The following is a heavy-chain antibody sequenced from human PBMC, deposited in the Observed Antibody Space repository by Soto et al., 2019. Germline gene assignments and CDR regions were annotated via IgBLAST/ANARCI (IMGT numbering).Heavy chain of an antibody. D-gene: IGHD6-19*01. V-gene: IGHV3-33*01. CDR3: ARDKGFSTVVSGISQEGYFDS. J-gene: IGHJ4*02. Sequence: QVQLVESGGGVVQPGRSLRLSCAASGFTFSIFGMHCVRQAPGKGLEWAAIIWYDGSNAYYADSVRGRFTISRDNSKNTVYLQMNSLRAEDTAVYYCARDKGFSTVVSGISQEGYFDSWGQGTLVTVSS. CDR1: GFTFSIFG. CDR2: IWYDGSNA.